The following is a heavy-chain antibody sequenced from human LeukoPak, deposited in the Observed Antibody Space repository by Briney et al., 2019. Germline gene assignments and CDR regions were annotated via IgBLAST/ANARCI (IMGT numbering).Heavy chain of an antibody. CDR2: INNSGDT. D-gene: IGHD2-2*01. J-gene: IGHJ6*02. V-gene: IGHV4-34*01. CDR3: ARVCLWGGSCYVYYNGMDV. CDR1: GGSFDGYS. Sequence: SETLSLTCAVYGGSFDGYSWSWIRQPPGKGLEWIGEINNSGDTNYTPSLKGRVTISVDTSKNQFSLKLRSVTAADTSVYYCARVCLWGGSCYVYYNGMDVWGQGTTVTVSS.